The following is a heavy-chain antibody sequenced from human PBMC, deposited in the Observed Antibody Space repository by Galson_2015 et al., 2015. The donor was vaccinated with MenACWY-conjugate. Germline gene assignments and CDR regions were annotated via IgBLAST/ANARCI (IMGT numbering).Heavy chain of an antibody. Sequence: QSGAEVKKPGGSLKISCKASGYTFTSYYMHWVRQAPGQGLEWMGIINPSGGSTSYAQKFQGRVTMTRDTSTSTVYMELSSLRSEDTAVYYGARDSFVGGYSGYEADYWGQGTLVTVSS. V-gene: IGHV1-46*01. CDR3: ARDSFVGGYSGYEADY. J-gene: IGHJ4*02. CDR1: GYTFTSYY. CDR2: INPSGGST. D-gene: IGHD5-12*01.